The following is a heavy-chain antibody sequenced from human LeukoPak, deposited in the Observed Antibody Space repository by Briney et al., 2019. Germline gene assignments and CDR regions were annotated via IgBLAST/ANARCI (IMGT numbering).Heavy chain of an antibody. J-gene: IGHJ4*02. CDR3: AREETKLRGLDY. D-gene: IGHD2-21*01. CDR1: GGSFSGYY. V-gene: IGHV4-34*01. Sequence: SETLSLTCAVYGGSFSGYYWSWIRQPPGKGREWIGEINHSGSTNYNPSLKSRVTISVDTSKNQFSLRLSSVTAADTAVYYCAREETKLRGLDYWGQGTLVTVSS. CDR2: INHSGST.